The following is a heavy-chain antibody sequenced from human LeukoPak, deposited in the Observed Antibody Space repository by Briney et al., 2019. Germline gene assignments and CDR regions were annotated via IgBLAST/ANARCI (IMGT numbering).Heavy chain of an antibody. CDR2: IYYSGST. D-gene: IGHD1-26*01. CDR3: ARGPGSGTYWAFDY. J-gene: IGHJ4*02. V-gene: IGHV4-39*07. CDR1: GGSISSIIYY. Sequence: SETLSLTCTVSGGSISSIIYYWGWIRQPPGKGLEWIGTIYYSGSTYYNLSLKSRVTISVDTSRNQFSLKLSSVTAADAAVYYCARGPGSGTYWAFDYWGQGTLVTVSS.